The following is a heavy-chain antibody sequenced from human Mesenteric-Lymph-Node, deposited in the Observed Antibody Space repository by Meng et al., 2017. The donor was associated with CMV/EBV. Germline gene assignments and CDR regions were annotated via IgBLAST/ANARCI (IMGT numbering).Heavy chain of an antibody. V-gene: IGHV3-74*01. CDR2: INSDGSST. D-gene: IGHD6-19*01. CDR3: ARPIGAVAGTETYYYYGMDV. Sequence: GESLKISCAASGFTFSSYWMHWVRQAPGKGLVWVSRINSDGSSTSYADSVMGRFTISRDNAKNSLYLQMNSLRAEDTAVYYCARPIGAVAGTETYYYYGMDVWGQGTTVTVSS. CDR1: GFTFSSYW. J-gene: IGHJ6*02.